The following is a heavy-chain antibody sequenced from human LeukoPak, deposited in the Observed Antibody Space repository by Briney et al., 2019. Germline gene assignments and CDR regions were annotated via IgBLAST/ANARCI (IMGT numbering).Heavy chain of an antibody. D-gene: IGHD4-23*01. CDR1: GFSLSNASM. Sequence: SGPVLVKPTETLTLTCTVSGFSLSNASMGVSWIRQPPGKGLEWIGEINHSGSTNYNPSLKSRVTISVDTSKNQFSLKLSSVTAADTAVYYCARQFFEDIYGGRYPPDYWGQGTLVTVSS. J-gene: IGHJ4*02. CDR2: INHSGST. CDR3: ARQFFEDIYGGRYPPDY. V-gene: IGHV4-4*02.